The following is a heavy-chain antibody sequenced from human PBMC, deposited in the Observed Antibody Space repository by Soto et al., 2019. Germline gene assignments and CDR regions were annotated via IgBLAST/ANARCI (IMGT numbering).Heavy chain of an antibody. CDR3: AKDWDSSGYYFDY. J-gene: IGHJ4*02. CDR1: GLTFSSYS. D-gene: IGHD3-22*01. Sequence: PGGSLRLSCAASGLTFSSYSMNWVRQAPGKGLEWVSYISSSSSTIYYADSVKGRFTISRDNAKNSLYLQMNSLRAEDTAVYYCAKDWDSSGYYFDYWGQGTLVTVSS. CDR2: ISSSSSTI. V-gene: IGHV3-48*01.